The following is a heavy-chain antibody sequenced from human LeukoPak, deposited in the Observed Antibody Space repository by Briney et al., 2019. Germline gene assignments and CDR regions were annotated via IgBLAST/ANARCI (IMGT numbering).Heavy chain of an antibody. CDR1: GGSFSGYY. CDR2: VNHGGST. CDR3: ARARAGYSSGWYPGWYAFDI. D-gene: IGHD6-19*01. V-gene: IGHV4-34*01. J-gene: IGHJ3*02. Sequence: SETLSLTCAVYGGSFSGYYWSWIRQPPGKGLEWIGEVNHGGSTNYNPSLKSRVTISVDTSKNQFSLKLSSVTAADTAVYYCARARAGYSSGWYPGWYAFDIWGQGTMVTVSS.